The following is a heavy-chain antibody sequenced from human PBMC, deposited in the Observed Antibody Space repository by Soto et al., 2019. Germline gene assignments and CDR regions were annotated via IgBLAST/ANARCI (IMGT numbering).Heavy chain of an antibody. D-gene: IGHD3-3*01. V-gene: IGHV3-30-3*01. CDR3: ATEPDFWSGYEFDY. Sequence: HPGGSLRLSCAASGFTFSSYAMHWVRQAPGKGLEWVAVISYDGSNKYYADSVKGRFTISRDNSKNTLYLQMNSLRAEDTAVYYCATEPDFWSGYEFDYWGQGTLVTVSS. CDR1: GFTFSSYA. J-gene: IGHJ4*02. CDR2: ISYDGSNK.